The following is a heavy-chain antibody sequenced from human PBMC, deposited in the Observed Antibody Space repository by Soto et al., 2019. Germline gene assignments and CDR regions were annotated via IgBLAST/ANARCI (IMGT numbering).Heavy chain of an antibody. CDR2: VYNSGST. D-gene: IGHD6-13*01. CDR1: GGSISSNY. V-gene: IGHV4-59*01. Sequence: SETLSLTCTVSGGSISSNYWTWIRQPPGKGLEWIGYVYNSGSTNYNPSLKSRVTISEDTSKNQFSLKVNSMTAADTAVYYCARYRREAVAGYTLDNWGQGILVTVSS. CDR3: ARYRREAVAGYTLDN. J-gene: IGHJ4*02.